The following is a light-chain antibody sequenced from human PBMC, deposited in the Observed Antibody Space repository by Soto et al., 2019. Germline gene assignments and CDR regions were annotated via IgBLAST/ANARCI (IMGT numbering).Light chain of an antibody. J-gene: IGLJ1*01. Sequence: QSVLTQPSPVSGAPGQSITISCTGTSSDVCGYNYVSWYQQHPGKAPKFMIYDVSNRPSGVSTRFSGSKSGNTASLTISGLQAEDEADYYCNSYTTSNTRQIVFGTGTKVTVL. CDR3: NSYTTSNTRQIV. V-gene: IGLV2-14*01. CDR2: DVS. CDR1: SSDVCGYNY.